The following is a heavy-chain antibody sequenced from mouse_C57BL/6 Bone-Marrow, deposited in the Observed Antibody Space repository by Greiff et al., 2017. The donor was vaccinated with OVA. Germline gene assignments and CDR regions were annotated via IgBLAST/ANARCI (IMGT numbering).Heavy chain of an antibody. Sequence: EVKLMESGGGLVKPGGSLKLSCAASGFTFSDYGMHWVRQAPEKGLEWVAYISSGSSTIYYADTVKGRFTISRDNAKNTLFLQMTSLRSEDTAMYYCARAGSSYFDYWGQGTTLTVSS. CDR1: GFTFSDYG. V-gene: IGHV5-17*01. D-gene: IGHD1-1*01. CDR2: ISSGSSTI. J-gene: IGHJ2*01. CDR3: ARAGSSYFDY.